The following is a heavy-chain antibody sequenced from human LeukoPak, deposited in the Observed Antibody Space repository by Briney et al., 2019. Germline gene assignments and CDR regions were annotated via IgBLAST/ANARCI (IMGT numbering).Heavy chain of an antibody. J-gene: IGHJ4*02. CDR1: GFTFSSYG. CDR2: ISYDGSKE. CDR3: AKDKRLQPTHIIVVCLFDY. V-gene: IGHV3-30*18. D-gene: IGHD6-25*01. Sequence: GGSLRLSCAASGFTFSSYGMHWVRQAPGKGLEWVAVISYDGSKEYYADSVKGRFTISRDNSKNTLYLQMNSLRAEDTAVYYCAKDKRLQPTHIIVVCLFDYWGQGTLVTVSS.